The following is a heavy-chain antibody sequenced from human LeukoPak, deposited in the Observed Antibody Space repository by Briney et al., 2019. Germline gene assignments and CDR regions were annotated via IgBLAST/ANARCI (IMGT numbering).Heavy chain of an antibody. CDR3: ARFETRPHCSSTSCHAFDI. D-gene: IGHD2-2*01. CDR2: INHSGST. J-gene: IGHJ3*02. Sequence: PSETLSLICAVYGGSFSGYYWNWIRQPPGKGLEWIGEINHSGSTNYNPSLKSRVTISVDTSKNQFSLKLSSVTAADTAVYYCARFETRPHCSSTSCHAFDIWGQGTMVTVFS. CDR1: GGSFSGYY. V-gene: IGHV4-34*01.